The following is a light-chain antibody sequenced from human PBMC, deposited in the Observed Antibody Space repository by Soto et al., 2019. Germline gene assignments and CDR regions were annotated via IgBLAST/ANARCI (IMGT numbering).Light chain of an antibody. CDR3: QQYENYWT. CDR2: DAS. V-gene: IGKV1-5*01. J-gene: IGKJ1*01. Sequence: DIQMTQSPFTLSASVGERVTITCLASQSISNWLAWNQHKPGKAPKLLIYDASNLDSGVPSRFSGSGSGTEFSLTISNLQPDDCATYYCQQYENYWTFGQGTKVDIK. CDR1: QSISNW.